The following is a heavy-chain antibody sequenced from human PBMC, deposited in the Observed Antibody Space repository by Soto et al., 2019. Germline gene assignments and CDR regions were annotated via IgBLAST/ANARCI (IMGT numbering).Heavy chain of an antibody. V-gene: IGHV4-34*01. CDR1: GGSFSGYY. D-gene: IGHD3-22*01. J-gene: IGHJ4*02. CDR2: INHSGST. Sequence: SETLSLTCAVYGGSFSGYYWSWIRQPPGKGLEWIGEINHSGSTNYNPSLKSRVTISVDTSKNQFSLKLSSVTAADTAVYYCARWGDYYDSSGYPDYWGQGTLVTVSS. CDR3: ARWGDYYDSSGYPDY.